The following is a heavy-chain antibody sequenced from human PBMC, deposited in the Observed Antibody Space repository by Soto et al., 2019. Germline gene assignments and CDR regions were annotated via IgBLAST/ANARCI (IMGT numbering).Heavy chain of an antibody. CDR2: IYYSGST. V-gene: IGHV4-61*01. J-gene: IGHJ6*02. D-gene: IGHD2-15*01. CDR3: ARTVAAATRNYYYGMDV. CDR1: GGSVSSGSYY. Sequence: SETLSLTCTVSGGSVSSGSYYWSWIRQPPGKGLEWIGYIYYSGSTNYNPSLKSRVTISVDTSKNQFSLKLSSVTAADTAVYYCARTVAAATRNYYYGMDVWGQGTTVTVSS.